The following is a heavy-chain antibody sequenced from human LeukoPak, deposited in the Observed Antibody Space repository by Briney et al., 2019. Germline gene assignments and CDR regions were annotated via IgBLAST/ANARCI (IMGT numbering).Heavy chain of an antibody. CDR3: AKEYTGSFSPFPSYFDY. D-gene: IGHD1-26*01. CDR2: ISGSGGST. V-gene: IGHV3-23*01. J-gene: IGHJ4*02. Sequence: PGGSLRLSCAASGFTFSNYAMNWVRQAPGTGLEWASAISGSGGSTYYADPVKGRFTISRDNSKNTLYLQMNSLRAEDTAVYYCAKEYTGSFSPFPSYFDYWGQGTLVTVSS. CDR1: GFTFSNYA.